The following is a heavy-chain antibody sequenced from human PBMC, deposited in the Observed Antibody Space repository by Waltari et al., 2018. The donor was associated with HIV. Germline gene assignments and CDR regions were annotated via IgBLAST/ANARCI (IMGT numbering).Heavy chain of an antibody. D-gene: IGHD3-10*01. CDR1: GFDFSSNG. Sequence: QENLVESGGGVVQPGGSLRLSCAGSGFDFSSNGMHWVRQSPGKGLEWVATISYNGKRTDYVDSVKGRFTISRDNSKHTVFLQMSSLRAEDTSIYYCAKDLAGSSLWGQGALVTVSS. V-gene: IGHV3-30*18. CDR3: AKDLAGSSL. CDR2: ISYNGKRT. J-gene: IGHJ1*01.